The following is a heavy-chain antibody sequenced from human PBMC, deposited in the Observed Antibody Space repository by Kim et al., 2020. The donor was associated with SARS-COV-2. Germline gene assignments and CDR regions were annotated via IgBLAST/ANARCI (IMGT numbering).Heavy chain of an antibody. V-gene: IGHV3-30*03. CDR3: ATSPNYYDSNGYYPYYF. Sequence: GGSLRLSCAASGFTFSSYGMHWVRQSPDKGLEWVAVISYDGSNKYYADSVKGRFTISRDNSKNTLYLQMNSLRAEDTAVYYCATSPNYYDSNGYYPYYF. CDR1: GFTFSSYG. D-gene: IGHD3-22*01. CDR2: ISYDGSNK. J-gene: IGHJ4*01.